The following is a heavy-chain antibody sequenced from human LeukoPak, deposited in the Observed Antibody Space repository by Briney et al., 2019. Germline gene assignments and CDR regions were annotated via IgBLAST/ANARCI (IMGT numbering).Heavy chain of an antibody. CDR3: ARGTMPSYDILTGSHYFDY. Sequence: GGSLRLSCAASGFTFRNFGMHWVRQAPGKGPEWVTFITYDGINNYYTDSVKGRFTISRDNSKNTLYLQLNSLRPEDTAVYYCARGTMPSYDILTGSHYFDYWGQGTLVTASS. D-gene: IGHD3-9*01. J-gene: IGHJ4*02. CDR1: GFTFRNFG. CDR2: ITYDGINN. V-gene: IGHV3-30*02.